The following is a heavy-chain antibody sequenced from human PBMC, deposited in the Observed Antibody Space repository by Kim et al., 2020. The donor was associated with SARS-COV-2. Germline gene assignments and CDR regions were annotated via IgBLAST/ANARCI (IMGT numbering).Heavy chain of an antibody. D-gene: IGHD5-18*01. CDR1: GGSISSSSYY. V-gene: IGHV4-39*01. CDR3: ARFLWLVGWFDP. CDR2: IYYSGST. Sequence: SETLSLTCTVSGGSISSSSYYWGWIRQPPGKGLEWIGSIYYSGSTYYNPSLKSRVTISVDTSKNQFSLKLSSVTAADTAVYYCARFLWLVGWFDPWGQGT. J-gene: IGHJ5*02.